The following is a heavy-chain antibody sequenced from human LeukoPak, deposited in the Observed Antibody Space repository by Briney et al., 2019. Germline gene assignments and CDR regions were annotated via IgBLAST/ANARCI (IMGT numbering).Heavy chain of an antibody. Sequence: SETLSLTCAVYGGSFSGYYWSWIRQPPGKGLEWIGEINHRGSTNYNPSLKSRVTISVDTSKNQFSLKLSSVTAADTAVYYCATTVGYSSGWQAPFDYWGQGTLVTVSS. V-gene: IGHV4-34*01. CDR3: ATTVGYSSGWQAPFDY. CDR1: GGSFSGYY. D-gene: IGHD6-19*01. J-gene: IGHJ4*02. CDR2: INHRGST.